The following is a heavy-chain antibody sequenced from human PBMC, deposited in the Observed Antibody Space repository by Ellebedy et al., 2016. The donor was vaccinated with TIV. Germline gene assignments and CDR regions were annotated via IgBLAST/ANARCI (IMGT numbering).Heavy chain of an antibody. CDR1: GGSFSSYA. V-gene: IGHV1-69*06. CDR3: ARSSTTTERYYGMDV. D-gene: IGHD1-1*01. J-gene: IGHJ6*02. Sequence: SVQVSCKASGGSFSSYAITWVRHAPGQGLEWLGVIIPLFGTPTYAPQFQDRVTITADKPTRTVDMELRRLRAEDTAVYYCARSSTTTERYYGMDVWGRGTTVTVSS. CDR2: IIPLFGTP.